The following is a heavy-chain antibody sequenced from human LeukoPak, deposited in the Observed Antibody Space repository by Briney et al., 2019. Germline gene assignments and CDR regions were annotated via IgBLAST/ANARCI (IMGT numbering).Heavy chain of an antibody. J-gene: IGHJ4*02. V-gene: IGHV4-59*11. Sequence: KPSETLSLTCTVSGGSISSHYWSWIRQPPGKGLEWIGYIYYSGSTNYNPSLKSRVTISVDTSKNQFSLKLSSVTAADTAVYYCARDSAPGYFDYWGQGTLVTVSS. CDR2: IYYSGST. D-gene: IGHD3-10*01. CDR3: ARDSAPGYFDY. CDR1: GGSISSHY.